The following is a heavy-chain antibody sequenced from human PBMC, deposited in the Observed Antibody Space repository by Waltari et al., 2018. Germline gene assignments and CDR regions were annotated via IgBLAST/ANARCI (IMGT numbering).Heavy chain of an antibody. CDR3: AESDSGSWQYFFNS. CDR2: VYSTGAT. J-gene: IGHJ4*02. D-gene: IGHD6-19*01. Sequence: QMKLLESGPGLVKPSETLSLTCTVSAASIRGHYWSGIRQPAGKGLDWIGRVYSTGATNYNPSLGRRATISVDTARKQVSLKLTSVTAADTAMYFCAESDSGSWQYFFNSWGQGALVTVSS. V-gene: IGHV4-4*07. CDR1: AASIRGHY.